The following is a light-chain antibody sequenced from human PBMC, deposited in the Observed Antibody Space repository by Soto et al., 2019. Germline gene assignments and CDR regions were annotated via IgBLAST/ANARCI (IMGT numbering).Light chain of an antibody. J-gene: IGKJ2*01. CDR2: TSS. CDR1: QSISGY. Sequence: DIQMTQSPSYLSASVGDKFTLTCRGSQSISGYLNWYHQKPGKAPAMVIHTSSTLQSGVPSRYRGTRSGTDFTLTISSLQPEDFGTFFCQQSYTNRYTFSQGTKVDIK. CDR3: QQSYTNRYT. V-gene: IGKV1-39*01.